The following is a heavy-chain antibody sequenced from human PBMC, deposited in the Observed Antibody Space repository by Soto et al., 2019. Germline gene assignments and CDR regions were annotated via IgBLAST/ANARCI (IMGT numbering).Heavy chain of an antibody. CDR3: ATGPYSSGWPFDY. CDR1: GYTLTELS. J-gene: IGHJ4*02. D-gene: IGHD6-19*01. Sequence: ASVKVSCKVSGYTLTELSMHWVRQAPGKGLEWMGGFDPEDGETIYAQKFQGRVTMTEDTSTDTAYMELSSLRSEDKAVYYCATGPYSSGWPFDYWGQGTLVTVSS. CDR2: FDPEDGET. V-gene: IGHV1-24*01.